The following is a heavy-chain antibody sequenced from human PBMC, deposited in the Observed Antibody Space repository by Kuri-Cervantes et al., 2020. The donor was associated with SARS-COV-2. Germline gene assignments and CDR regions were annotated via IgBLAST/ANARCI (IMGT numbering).Heavy chain of an antibody. D-gene: IGHD5-24*01. CDR1: GYTFTSYY. CDR2: INPNSGGT. Sequence: ASVKVSCKASGYTFTSYYMHWVRQAPGQGLEWMGWINPNSGGTNYAQKFQGRVTMTRDTSISTAYMELSRLRSDDTAVYYCARGDGYADYYYYYMDVWGKGTTVTVSS. V-gene: IGHV1-2*02. CDR3: ARGDGYADYYYYYMDV. J-gene: IGHJ6*03.